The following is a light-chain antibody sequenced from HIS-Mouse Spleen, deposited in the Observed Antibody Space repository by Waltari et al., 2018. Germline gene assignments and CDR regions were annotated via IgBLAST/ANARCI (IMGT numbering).Light chain of an antibody. J-gene: IGLJ2*01. CDR2: KDS. Sequence: SYELTQPPSVSVSPGQTASITCSGDKLGDKYACWYQQKPGQSPVLVIYKDSKRPSGIPERVSGSNSGNTATRTISGTQAMDEADYYCQAWDSSTVVFGGGTKLTVL. CDR3: QAWDSSTVV. CDR1: KLGDKY. V-gene: IGLV3-1*01.